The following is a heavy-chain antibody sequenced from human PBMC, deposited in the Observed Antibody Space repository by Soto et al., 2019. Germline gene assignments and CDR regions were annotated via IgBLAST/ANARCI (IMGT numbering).Heavy chain of an antibody. CDR1: GYSFTSYW. CDR3: ARHGGVVGDFWSGYYYFDY. Sequence: ESLKISCKGSGYSFTSYWIGWVRQMPGKGLEWMGIIYPGDSDTRYSPSFQGQVTISADKSISTAYLQWSSLKASDTAMYYCARHGGVVGDFWSGYYYFDYWGQGTLVTVSS. CDR2: IYPGDSDT. D-gene: IGHD3-3*01. V-gene: IGHV5-51*01. J-gene: IGHJ4*02.